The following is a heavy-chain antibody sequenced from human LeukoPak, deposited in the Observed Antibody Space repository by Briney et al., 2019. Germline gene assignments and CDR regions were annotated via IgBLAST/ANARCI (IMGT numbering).Heavy chain of an antibody. D-gene: IGHD3-10*01. CDR3: ARDLYMVRGAMHDAFDI. V-gene: IGHV1-46*01. J-gene: IGHJ3*02. CDR1: GYTFTSYY. CDR2: INPSGGST. Sequence: EASVKVSCKASGYTFTSYYMHWVRQAPGQGLEWMGIINPSGGSTSYAQRFQGRVTMTRDTSTSTVYMELSSLRSEDTAVYYCARDLYMVRGAMHDAFDIWGQGTMVTVSS.